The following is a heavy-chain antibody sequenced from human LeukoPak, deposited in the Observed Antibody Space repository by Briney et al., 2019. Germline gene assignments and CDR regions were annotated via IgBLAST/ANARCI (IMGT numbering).Heavy chain of an antibody. CDR1: GGSFSGYY. D-gene: IGHD3-3*01. CDR3: AICSPPTLFGVVRLRSWFDP. V-gene: IGHV4-34*01. CDR2: INHSGST. Sequence: SETLSLTCAVYGGSFSGYYWSWIRHPPGKGLEWMGEINHSGSTNSNPSLKRRGTLSADTSKSQFSLKLTSVTAADTAVYYCAICSPPTLFGVVRLRSWFDPWGQGTLVTVSS. J-gene: IGHJ5*02.